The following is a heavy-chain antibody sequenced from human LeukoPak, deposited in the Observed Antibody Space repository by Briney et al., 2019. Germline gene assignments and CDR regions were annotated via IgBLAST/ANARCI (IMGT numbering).Heavy chain of an antibody. D-gene: IGHD3-22*01. Sequence: SVKVSCKASGYTFTSYAISWVRQAPGQGLEWMGGIIPIFGTANYAQKFQGRVTITADESTSTAYMELSSLRSEDTAVYYCAREKSYYDSSGYCDYWGQGTLVTVSS. J-gene: IGHJ4*02. V-gene: IGHV1-69*13. CDR2: IIPIFGTA. CDR3: AREKSYYDSSGYCDY. CDR1: GYTFTSYA.